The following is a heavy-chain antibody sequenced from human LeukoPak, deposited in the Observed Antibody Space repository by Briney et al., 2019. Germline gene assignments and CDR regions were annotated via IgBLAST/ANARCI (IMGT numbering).Heavy chain of an antibody. CDR1: GYTFTSYA. D-gene: IGHD6-19*01. CDR3: ARDGPVAGTLLH. V-gene: IGHV1-3*01. CDR2: INAGNGHT. Sequence: ASVKVSCKASGYTFTSYAMHWVRQAPGQRLEWMGWINAGNGHTKYSQRFQGRVTITRDTSASTAYMELSSLRSEDTAVYYCARDGPVAGTLLHWGQGTLVTVSS. J-gene: IGHJ4*02.